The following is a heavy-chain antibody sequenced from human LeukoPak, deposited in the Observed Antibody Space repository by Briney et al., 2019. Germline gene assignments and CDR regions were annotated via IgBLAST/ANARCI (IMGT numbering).Heavy chain of an antibody. J-gene: IGHJ4*02. Sequence: GGSLRLSCAASGFTFSSYAMSWVRQAPGKGLEWVSAISGSGGSTYYADSVKGRFTISKDNSKNTLYLQMNSLRAEDTAVYYCAKDGSSQGFGQWGQGTLVSVSS. V-gene: IGHV3-23*01. CDR1: GFTFSSYA. D-gene: IGHD3-10*01. CDR3: AKDGSSQGFGQ. CDR2: ISGSGGST.